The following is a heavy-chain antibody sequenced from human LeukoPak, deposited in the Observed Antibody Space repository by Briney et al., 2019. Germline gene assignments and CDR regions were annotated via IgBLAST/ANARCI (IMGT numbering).Heavy chain of an antibody. CDR2: ISAYNGNT. V-gene: IGHV1-18*01. D-gene: IGHD3-9*01. CDR3: ARGGDGDILTGLVFDY. J-gene: IGHJ4*02. CDR1: GYRFTSYG. Sequence: ASVKVSCKASGYRFTSYGISWVRQAPGQGLEWMGWISAYNGNTNYAQKLQGRVTMTTDTATSTAYMELRSLRSDDTAVYYCARGGDGDILTGLVFDYWGQGTLVTVSS.